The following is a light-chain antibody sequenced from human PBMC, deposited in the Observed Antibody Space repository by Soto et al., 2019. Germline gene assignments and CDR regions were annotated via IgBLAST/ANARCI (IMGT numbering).Light chain of an antibody. V-gene: IGLV1-44*01. J-gene: IGLJ3*02. CDR3: AAWDDSLNGWV. CDR2: SNN. CDR1: SSNIGRND. Sequence: QSVLTQPPSASGTPGQRVTMSCAGSSSNIGRNDVYWYQQLPGTAPKLLIYSNNQRPSGVPDRFSGSKSGTSASLAISGLQSEDEADYYCAAWDDSLNGWVFGGGTKVTV.